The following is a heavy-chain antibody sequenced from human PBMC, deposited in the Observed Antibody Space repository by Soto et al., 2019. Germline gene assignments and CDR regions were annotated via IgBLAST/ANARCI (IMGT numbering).Heavy chain of an antibody. Sequence: SQTQCLTNTVSGGSIRSGNYYWSWIRQPPGKGLEWIGFISYSGSTYYSLSLKSRVTISVDTSKNQFSLNLSFVTAADTAVYYCARRYGYSFDYWGQGTLVTVSS. V-gene: IGHV4-30-4*08. CDR2: ISYSGST. CDR3: ARRYGYSFDY. J-gene: IGHJ4*02. CDR1: GGSIRSGNYY. D-gene: IGHD1-1*01.